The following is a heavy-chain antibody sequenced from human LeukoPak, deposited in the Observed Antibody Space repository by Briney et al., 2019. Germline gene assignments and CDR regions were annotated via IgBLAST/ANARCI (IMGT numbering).Heavy chain of an antibody. CDR3: ARGTYYYDSSGYYSGGLGY. D-gene: IGHD3-22*01. J-gene: IGHJ4*02. CDR2: ISFDGSDK. CDR1: GFTFSNYA. V-gene: IGHV3-30*04. Sequence: GRSLRLSCAASGFTFSNYAMHWVRQAPGKGLECVAVISFDGSDKYYADSVKGRFTISRDNSENTLYVQMNSLRAEDTAVYYCARGTYYYDSSGYYSGGLGYWGQGTLVTVFS.